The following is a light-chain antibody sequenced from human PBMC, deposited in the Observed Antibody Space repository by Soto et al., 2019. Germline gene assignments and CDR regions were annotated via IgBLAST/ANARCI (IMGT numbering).Light chain of an antibody. V-gene: IGKV1-39*01. CDR1: QSISSY. J-gene: IGKJ1*01. CDR2: ATS. CDR3: QRSYYSRT. Sequence: DIQMTQSPSSLSASVGDRVTISCRASQSISSYFNWYQQKPGKVPKLLIYATSSLQSGVPSRFSGSGSGTDFTLTISNLQPEDSATYYCQRSYYSRTFGQGTKVDSK.